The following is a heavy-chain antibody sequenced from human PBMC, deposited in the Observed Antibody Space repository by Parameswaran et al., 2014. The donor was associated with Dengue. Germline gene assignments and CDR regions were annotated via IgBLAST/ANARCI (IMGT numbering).Heavy chain of an antibody. CDR2: IIPIFGTA. Sequence: WVRQAPGQGLEWMGGIIPIFGTANYAQKFQGRVTITADKSTSTAYMELSSLRSEDTAVYYCARELTGPSGRDAFDIWGQGTMVTVSS. J-gene: IGHJ3*02. V-gene: IGHV1-69*06. D-gene: IGHD7-27*01. CDR3: ARELTGPSGRDAFDI.